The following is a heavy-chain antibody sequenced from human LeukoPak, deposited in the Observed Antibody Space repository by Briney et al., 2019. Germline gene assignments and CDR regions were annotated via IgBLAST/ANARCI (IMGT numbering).Heavy chain of an antibody. Sequence: GGSLRLACAASGFTFSSHWMHWVRQAPGEGLVWVSRVNGPGDWTHYADSVRGRFIISRDNAENTISLQMNNLRAEDTAVYFCAREVFEGQRQSDAFDVWGQGTMVTVSS. CDR3: AREVFEGQRQSDAFDV. CDR1: GFTFSSHW. D-gene: IGHD6-25*01. J-gene: IGHJ3*01. V-gene: IGHV3-74*01. CDR2: VNGPGDWT.